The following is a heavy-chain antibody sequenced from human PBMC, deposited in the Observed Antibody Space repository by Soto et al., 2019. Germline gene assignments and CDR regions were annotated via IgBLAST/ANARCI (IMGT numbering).Heavy chain of an antibody. Sequence: PGESLKIFRKGFGYRFAGYSIGWVRQMAGKGLDWMGVIYPGDSDTRYSPSFHGKVTISADKSISTAYLQWSRLKASETAMYFCARLPGVRGVFDGFNVWGQGTMVTVSS. CDR3: ARLPGVRGVFDGFNV. CDR2: IYPGDSDT. D-gene: IGHD3-10*01. V-gene: IGHV5-51*01. J-gene: IGHJ3*01. CDR1: GYRFAGYS.